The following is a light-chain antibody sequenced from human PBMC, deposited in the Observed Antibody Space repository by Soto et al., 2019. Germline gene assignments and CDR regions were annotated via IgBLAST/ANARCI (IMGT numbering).Light chain of an antibody. Sequence: IVLTQSPATLSLSPGERATLSCRASQSVDRYLVWYQQKPGQSPRLLIYDASNRATGIPARFSGSGSGTDFTLTISSLVPEDFAVYYCQQRQYWPPITFGQGTRLEIK. J-gene: IGKJ5*01. CDR1: QSVDRY. CDR2: DAS. V-gene: IGKV3-11*01. CDR3: QQRQYWPPIT.